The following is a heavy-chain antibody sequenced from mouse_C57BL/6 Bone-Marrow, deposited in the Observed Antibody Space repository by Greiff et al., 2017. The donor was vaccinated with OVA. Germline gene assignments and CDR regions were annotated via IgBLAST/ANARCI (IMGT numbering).Heavy chain of an antibody. V-gene: IGHV5-6*01. J-gene: IGHJ3*01. Sequence: EVKLMESGGDLVKPGGSLKLSCAASGFTFSSYGMSWVRQTPDKRLEWVATISSGGSYTYYPDSVKGRFTISRDNAKNTLYLQMSSLKSEDTAMYYCAGLYCGSSYGAYWGQGTLVTVSA. CDR1: GFTFSSYG. CDR3: AGLYCGSSYGAY. D-gene: IGHD1-1*01. CDR2: ISSGGSYT.